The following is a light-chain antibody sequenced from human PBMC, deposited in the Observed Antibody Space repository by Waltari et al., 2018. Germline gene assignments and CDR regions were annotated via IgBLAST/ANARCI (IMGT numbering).Light chain of an antibody. V-gene: IGLV2-11*01. Sequence: SALTQPRSVSGSPGQSVTISCTGTPTDLGSYNYFSWYQQHPGKAPKLIILDVTKRPSGVPDRLSGSKSGNTASLTISGLRAEDEAEYYCCSYAGSYTWVFGGGTKLTVV. CDR3: CSYAGSYTWV. CDR2: DVT. CDR1: PTDLGSYNY. J-gene: IGLJ3*02.